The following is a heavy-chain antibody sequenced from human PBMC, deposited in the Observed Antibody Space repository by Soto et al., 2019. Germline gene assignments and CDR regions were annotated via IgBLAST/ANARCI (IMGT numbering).Heavy chain of an antibody. V-gene: IGHV3-48*01. CDR3: ATEGDSSGWYNWFDP. J-gene: IGHJ5*02. CDR1: GFTFSSYN. Sequence: EVQLAESGGGLVQPGGSLRLSCAACGFTFSSYNMNWVRQAPGKGLEWVSYISSGTSTIYYADSVKGRFTISRDNAKNSLYLQMNSLRAEDTAVYYCATEGDSSGWYNWFDPWGQGTLVTVSS. CDR2: ISSGTSTI. D-gene: IGHD3-22*01.